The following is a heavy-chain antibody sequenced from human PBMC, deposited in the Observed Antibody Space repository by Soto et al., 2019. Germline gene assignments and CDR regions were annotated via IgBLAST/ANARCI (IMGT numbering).Heavy chain of an antibody. Sequence: QVQLVQSGAEVKKPGASVKVSCKASGYTFTAYYMHWVRQAPGQGLEWMGWINPNSGGTYHAQNFQGRVTMTRDTSTTTAYMDLASLRSDDTAVYYCARGGGRGYNELDPWGYGTLVIVSS. CDR3: ARGGGRGYNELDP. V-gene: IGHV1-2*02. CDR2: INPNSGGT. CDR1: GYTFTAYY. D-gene: IGHD5-12*01. J-gene: IGHJ5*02.